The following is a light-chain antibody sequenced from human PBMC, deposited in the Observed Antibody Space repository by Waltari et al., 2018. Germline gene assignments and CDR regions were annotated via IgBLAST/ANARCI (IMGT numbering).Light chain of an antibody. CDR2: EAS. V-gene: IGKV3-20*01. Sequence: EIVLTQSPGTLSLSPGERATLSCRASQNIGRYLVWYQQQPGHAPRLLIYEASRRATGSPDRFRGSGSGTDFSLTISRLEPEDFAVYYCQNHERLPATFGQGTKVEIK. J-gene: IGKJ1*01. CDR3: QNHERLPAT. CDR1: QNIGRY.